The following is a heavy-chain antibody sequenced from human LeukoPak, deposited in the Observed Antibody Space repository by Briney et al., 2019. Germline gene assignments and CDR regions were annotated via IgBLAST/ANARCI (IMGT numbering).Heavy chain of an antibody. Sequence: PSETLSLTCTVTGGSISSSSYYWGWIRQPPEKGKEWIGSIYYSGSTYYNPSLKSRVTISVDTSKNQFSLKLSSVTAADTAVYYCAHTPCSGGSCYVYWGQGTLVTVSS. CDR3: AHTPCSGGSCYVY. CDR2: IYYSGST. V-gene: IGHV4-39*01. CDR1: GGSISSSSYY. J-gene: IGHJ4*02. D-gene: IGHD2-15*01.